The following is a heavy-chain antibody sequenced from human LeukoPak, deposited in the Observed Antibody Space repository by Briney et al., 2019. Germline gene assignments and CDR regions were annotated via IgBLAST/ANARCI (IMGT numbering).Heavy chain of an antibody. V-gene: IGHV4-39*07. Sequence: PSETLSLTCTVSGGSISSSSYYWGWIRQPPGKGLEWIGSIYYSGSTYYNPSLKSRVTISVDTSKNQFSLKVRSVTAADTAVYYCARSVWLGASNNGFDPWGQGTLVTVSS. CDR1: GGSISSSSYY. CDR2: IYYSGST. J-gene: IGHJ5*02. CDR3: ARSVWLGASNNGFDP. D-gene: IGHD3-10*01.